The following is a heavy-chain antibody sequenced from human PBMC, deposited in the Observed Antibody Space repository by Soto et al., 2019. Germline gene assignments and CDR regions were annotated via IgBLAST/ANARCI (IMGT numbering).Heavy chain of an antibody. D-gene: IGHD3-10*01. V-gene: IGHV3-23*01. J-gene: IGHJ4*02. CDR1: GFTFSSYA. CDR2: ISGSGGST. CDR3: AKDSGYYYGSGSPVPFDY. Sequence: EVQLLESGGGLVQPGGSLRLSCAASGFTFSSYAMSWVRQAPGKGLEWVSAISGSGGSTYYADSVKGRFTISRDNSKNTLYLQMNSLRAEDTAVYYCAKDSGYYYGSGSPVPFDYWGQGTLVTVSS.